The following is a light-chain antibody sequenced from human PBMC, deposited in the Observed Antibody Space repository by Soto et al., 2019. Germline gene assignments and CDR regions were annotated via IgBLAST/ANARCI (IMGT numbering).Light chain of an antibody. J-gene: IGLJ2*01. CDR1: SSDVGSYNL. Sequence: QSALTQPASVSGSPGQSITISCTGTSSDVGSYNLVSWYQQHPGKAPKLMIYEVSKRPSGVSNRCSGSKSVNTASLTISGLQAEDEADYYCCSYAGSSTSLVVFGGGTKLTVL. CDR2: EVS. CDR3: CSYAGSSTSLVV. V-gene: IGLV2-23*02.